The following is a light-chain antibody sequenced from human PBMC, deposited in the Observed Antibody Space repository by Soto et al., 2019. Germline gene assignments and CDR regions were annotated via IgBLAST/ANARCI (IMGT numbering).Light chain of an antibody. CDR3: LQDYNYPRT. CDR1: QGIRNG. CDR2: AAS. V-gene: IGKV1-6*01. J-gene: IGKJ1*01. Sequence: AIQMTQSPSSLSASVGDRVTITCRASQGIRNGLGWYQQKPGKAPKLLIYAASSLQGGVPSRFSGSGSGTDFTLTISSLQPEDFATYYCLQDYNYPRTFGQGTKVVIK.